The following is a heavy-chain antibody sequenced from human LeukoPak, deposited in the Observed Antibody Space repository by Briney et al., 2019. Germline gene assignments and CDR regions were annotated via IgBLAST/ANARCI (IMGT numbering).Heavy chain of an antibody. V-gene: IGHV4-34*01. Sequence: PSETLSLTCAVYGGSFSGYYWSWIRQPPGKGLEWIGEINHSGSTNYNPSLKSRVTISVDTSKNQFSLKLSSVTAADTAVYYCARGREEMATIRQDFDYWGQGTLVTVSS. CDR1: GGSFSGYY. D-gene: IGHD5-24*01. CDR3: ARGREEMATIRQDFDY. CDR2: INHSGST. J-gene: IGHJ4*02.